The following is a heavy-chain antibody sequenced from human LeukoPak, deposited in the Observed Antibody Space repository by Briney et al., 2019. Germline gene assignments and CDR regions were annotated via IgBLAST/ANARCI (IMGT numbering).Heavy chain of an antibody. D-gene: IGHD5-18*01. J-gene: IGHJ3*02. CDR3: ATSPIQLWAFDM. CDR2: IKQDGSEK. CDR1: GFNFHSHW. Sequence: GGSLRLSCATSGFNFHSHWMNWVRQAPGKGPEWVANIKQDGSEKYYVDSVKGRFTISRDNAKNSLYLQMNSLRVEDTAIYYCATSPIQLWAFDMWGRETMVTVSS. V-gene: IGHV3-7*01.